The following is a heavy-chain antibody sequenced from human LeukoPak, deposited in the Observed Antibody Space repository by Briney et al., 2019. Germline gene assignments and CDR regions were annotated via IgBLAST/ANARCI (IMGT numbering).Heavy chain of an antibody. D-gene: IGHD6-19*01. J-gene: IGHJ4*02. Sequence: GGSLRLSCAVSGFTSGFTFSDYEMNWVRQAPGKGLEWVSYISSSGSTKYYADSVKGRFTISRDNAKNSLYLQMNSLRAEDTTVYYCTTITVAAAFDYWGQGTLVTVSS. V-gene: IGHV3-48*03. CDR1: GFTSGFTFSDYE. CDR2: ISSSGSTK. CDR3: TTITVAAAFDY.